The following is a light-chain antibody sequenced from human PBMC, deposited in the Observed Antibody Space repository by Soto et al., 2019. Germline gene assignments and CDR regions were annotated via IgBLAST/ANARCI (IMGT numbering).Light chain of an antibody. V-gene: IGLV2-14*01. CDR3: SSYTKSSTLVI. Sequence: QSALTQPASVSGSPGQSITISCTGTSSDVGGYIFVSWYQQSPGKAPTLMMYDVSNRPSGVSNRFSGSKSGNTASLTISGLQAEDEADYYCSSYTKSSTLVIFGGGTKLTVL. CDR2: DVS. CDR1: SSDVGGYIF. J-gene: IGLJ2*01.